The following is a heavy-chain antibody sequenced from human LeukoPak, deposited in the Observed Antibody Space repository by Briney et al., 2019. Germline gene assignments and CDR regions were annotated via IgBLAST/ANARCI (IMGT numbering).Heavy chain of an antibody. D-gene: IGHD2-2*01. CDR3: ARECRSTSCYGGGPYYYYYGMDV. Sequence: ASVKVSCKASGYTFTGYYMHWVRQAPGQGLEWMGWINPNSGGTNYAQKFKGRVTMTRDTSISTAYMELSRLRSDDTAVYYCARECRSTSCYGGGPYYYYYGMDVWGQGTTVTVSS. CDR1: GYTFTGYY. V-gene: IGHV1-2*02. CDR2: INPNSGGT. J-gene: IGHJ6*02.